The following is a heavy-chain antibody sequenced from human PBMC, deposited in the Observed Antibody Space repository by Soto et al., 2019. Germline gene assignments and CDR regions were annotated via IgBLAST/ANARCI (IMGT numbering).Heavy chain of an antibody. D-gene: IGHD6-13*01. CDR3: ARARATIAAAAIFDC. Sequence: GSLRLSCTVSGFTFDNYAMSWVRQPPGKGLEWIGEVYRTGSTNYNPSLESRLTISVDKSKNQFSLKLTSVTAADTAVYYCARARATIAAAAIFDCWGQGTLVTVSS. J-gene: IGHJ4*02. CDR2: VYRTGST. V-gene: IGHV4-4*02. CDR1: GFTFDNYAM.